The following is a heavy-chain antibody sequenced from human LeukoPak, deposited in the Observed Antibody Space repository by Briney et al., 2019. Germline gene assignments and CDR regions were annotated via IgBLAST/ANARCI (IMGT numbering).Heavy chain of an antibody. CDR1: GFTFSSYS. CDR3: ARDKLTVRGVIISYFDY. V-gene: IGHV3-48*04. J-gene: IGHJ4*02. CDR2: ISSSSSTI. D-gene: IGHD3-10*01. Sequence: GGSLRLSCAASGFTFSSYSMNWVRQAPGKGLEWVSYISSSSSTIYYADSVKGRFTISRDNAKNSLYLQMNSLRAEDTAVYYCARDKLTVRGVIISYFDYWGQGTLVTVSS.